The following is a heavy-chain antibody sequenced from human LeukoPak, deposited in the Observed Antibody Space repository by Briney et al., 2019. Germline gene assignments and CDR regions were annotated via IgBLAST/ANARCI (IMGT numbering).Heavy chain of an antibody. Sequence: GGSLRLSCAASRFILSNYWMSWVRQAPGKGLEWVANIKQDGSETYYVDSVKGRFTISRDNAKNSLSLQMNSLRAEDTAVYYCARQRGSGCLDYWGQGILVTVSS. D-gene: IGHD6-19*01. J-gene: IGHJ4*02. CDR2: IKQDGSET. CDR3: ARQRGSGCLDY. V-gene: IGHV3-7*01. CDR1: RFILSNYW.